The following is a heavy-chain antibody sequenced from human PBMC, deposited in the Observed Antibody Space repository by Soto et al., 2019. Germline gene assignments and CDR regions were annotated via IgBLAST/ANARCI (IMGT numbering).Heavy chain of an antibody. J-gene: IGHJ2*01. CDR2: ISGSGIST. CDR1: GFTFRSYA. Sequence: GGSLRLSCAASGFTFRSYAMSWVRQALGKGLEWVSGISGSGISTHYADSVKGRFTVSRDNSKNTLYLQMNGLRAEDTAVYNCAKEPVGPDWYFDLWGRGTLVTVSS. V-gene: IGHV3-23*01. CDR3: AKEPVGPDWYFDL.